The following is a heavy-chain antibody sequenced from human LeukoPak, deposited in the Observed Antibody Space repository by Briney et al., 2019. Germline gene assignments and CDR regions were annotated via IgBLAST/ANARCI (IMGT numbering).Heavy chain of an antibody. V-gene: IGHV3-23*01. D-gene: IGHD3-22*01. Sequence: GGSLRLSCAASGFTFSSHAMNWVRQAPGKGLEWVSSIGGIGASTYYADSVKGRFTISRDNSKNTLYLQMNSLRAEDTAVYYCAKGKYYYDSSGPDYWGQGTLVTVSS. CDR2: IGGIGAST. CDR3: AKGKYYYDSSGPDY. CDR1: GFTFSSHA. J-gene: IGHJ4*02.